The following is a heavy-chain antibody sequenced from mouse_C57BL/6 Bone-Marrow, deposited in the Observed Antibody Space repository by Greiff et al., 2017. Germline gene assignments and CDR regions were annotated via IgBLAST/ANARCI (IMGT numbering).Heavy chain of an antibody. CDR2: ISYDGSN. V-gene: IGHV3-6*01. CDR1: GYSITSGYY. D-gene: IGHD2-3*01. Sequence: EVKLMESGPGLVKPSQSLSLTCSVTGYSITSGYYWNWIRQFPGNKLEWIGYISYDGSNNYNPSLKNRISITRDTSKNQFFLKLKSVTTEDTATYYWARDGYSFDYWGQGTTITVSS. J-gene: IGHJ2*01. CDR3: ARDGYSFDY.